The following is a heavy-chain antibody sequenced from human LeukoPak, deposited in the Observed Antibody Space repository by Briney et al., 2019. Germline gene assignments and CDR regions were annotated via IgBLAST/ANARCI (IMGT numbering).Heavy chain of an antibody. CDR3: VRENDSTGYPFGY. CDR1: GYTFTTYG. J-gene: IGHJ4*02. CDR2: ISAYNGNT. D-gene: IGHD3-22*01. V-gene: IGHV1-18*01. Sequence: GASVNVSCKASGYTFTTYGISWLRQAPGQGLEWMGCISAYNGNTNYPRQLQGRVTMTRDTSTRTAYMAQKRLRTDDTAVYYFVRENDSTGYPFGYWGQGTLVTVSS.